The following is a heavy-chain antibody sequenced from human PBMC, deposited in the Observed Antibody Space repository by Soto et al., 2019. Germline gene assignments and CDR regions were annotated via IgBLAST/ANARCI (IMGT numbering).Heavy chain of an antibody. CDR3: STVRTY. Sequence: GGSLRLSCTASGFTFSKTYMNWVRQAPGKGLEWVGRIKPKTDGGTTDYAAPVEGRFTISRDDSKNTLYLQMNSLKTDDTAVYYCSTVRTYWGQGTLVTVSS. CDR1: GFTFSKTY. CDR2: IKPKTDGGTT. V-gene: IGHV3-15*01. J-gene: IGHJ4*02. D-gene: IGHD3-10*01.